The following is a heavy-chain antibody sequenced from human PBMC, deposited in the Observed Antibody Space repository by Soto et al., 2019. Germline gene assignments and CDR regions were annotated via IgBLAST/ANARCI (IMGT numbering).Heavy chain of an antibody. CDR1: GGTFSSYT. V-gene: IGHV1-69*02. Sequence: QVQLVQSGAEVKKPGSSVKVSCKASGGTFSSYTISWVRQAPGQGLEWMGRIIPILGIANYAQKFQGRVTDTAGKDASADNMELSSLRSEDRAVYYCARARDGVRAATPLGCWGQGTLVTASS. D-gene: IGHD2-15*01. J-gene: IGHJ4*02. CDR2: IIPILGIA. CDR3: ARARDGVRAATPLGC.